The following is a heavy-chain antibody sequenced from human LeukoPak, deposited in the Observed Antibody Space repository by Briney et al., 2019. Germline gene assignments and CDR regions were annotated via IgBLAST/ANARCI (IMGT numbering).Heavy chain of an antibody. CDR2: ISGSGGST. D-gene: IGHD3-22*01. CDR3: AKDIQYSSGYYYQAFDI. V-gene: IGHV3-23*01. CDR1: GGSISSSSYY. Sequence: PSETLSLTCTVSGGSISSSSYYWGWIRQPPGKGLEWVSLISGSGGSTYYADSVKGRFTISRDNSKNTLYLQMNSLRAEDTAVYYCAKDIQYSSGYYYQAFDIWGQGTMVTVSS. J-gene: IGHJ3*02.